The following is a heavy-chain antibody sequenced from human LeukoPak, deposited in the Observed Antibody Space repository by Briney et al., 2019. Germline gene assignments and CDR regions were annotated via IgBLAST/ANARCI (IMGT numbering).Heavy chain of an antibody. V-gene: IGHV4-30-2*01. J-gene: IGHJ4*02. CDR2: IYHSGST. D-gene: IGHD5-18*01. CDR3: ARSPDTAMVTTHFDY. Sequence: SQTLSLTCAVSGGSISSGGYSWSWIRQPPGKGLEWIGYIYHSGSTYYNPSLKSRVTISVDRSKNQFSLKLSSVTAADTAVYYCARSPDTAMVTTHFDYWAREPWSPSPQ. CDR1: GGSISSGGYS.